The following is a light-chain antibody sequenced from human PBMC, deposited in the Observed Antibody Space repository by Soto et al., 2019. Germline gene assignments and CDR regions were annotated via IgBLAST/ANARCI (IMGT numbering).Light chain of an antibody. J-gene: IGKJ1*01. V-gene: IGKV1-5*03. CDR1: QSISSW. Sequence: DIQMTQSPSTLSASLGDRVTITCRASQSISSWLAWYQQKPGKAPKLLIYKASSLASGVPTRFSGSGSGTDFTLTISSLQPDDFATYYCQQYNSYCWTFGQGTKVDIK. CDR2: KAS. CDR3: QQYNSYCWT.